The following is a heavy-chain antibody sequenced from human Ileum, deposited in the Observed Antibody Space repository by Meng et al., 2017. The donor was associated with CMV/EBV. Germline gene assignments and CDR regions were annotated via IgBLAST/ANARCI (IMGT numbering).Heavy chain of an antibody. CDR1: GFAVSSDY. J-gene: IGHJ4*02. Sequence: GGSLRLSCAVSGFAVSSDYMTWVRQAPGKGLEWVSVTYTNGYTDHADSVRGRFTVSRDNFKNMVFLQMNSLRAEDTAIYYCTTHSGGYWGQGTRVNVYS. CDR2: TYTNGYT. V-gene: IGHV3-53*01. CDR3: TTHSGGY.